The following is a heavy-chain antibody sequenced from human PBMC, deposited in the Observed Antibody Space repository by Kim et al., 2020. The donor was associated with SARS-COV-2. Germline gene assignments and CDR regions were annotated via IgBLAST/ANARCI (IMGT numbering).Heavy chain of an antibody. Sequence: QKFQGRVTITADKPTSTAYMGLSSLRSEDTAVYYCARDLEGGMATPFFDYWGQGTLVTVSS. V-gene: IGHV1-69*04. J-gene: IGHJ4*02. D-gene: IGHD5-12*01. CDR3: ARDLEGGMATPFFDY.